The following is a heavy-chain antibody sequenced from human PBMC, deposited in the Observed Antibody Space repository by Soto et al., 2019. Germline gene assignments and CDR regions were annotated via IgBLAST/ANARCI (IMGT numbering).Heavy chain of an antibody. Sequence: HPGGSLRLSCAASGFTFISYAIRCVRHAPFKGLEWVAVISYDGSNKYYADSVKGRFTISRDNSKNTLYLQMNSLRAEDTAVYYCAREEGDYDILTALDYWGQGALVTVSS. J-gene: IGHJ4*02. CDR2: ISYDGSNK. V-gene: IGHV3-30-3*01. CDR1: GFTFISYA. CDR3: AREEGDYDILTALDY. D-gene: IGHD3-9*01.